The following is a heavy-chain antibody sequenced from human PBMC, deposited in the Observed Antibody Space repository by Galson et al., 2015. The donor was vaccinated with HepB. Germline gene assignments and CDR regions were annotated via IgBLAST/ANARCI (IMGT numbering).Heavy chain of an antibody. CDR2: IYYSGST. CDR1: GGSISSGDYY. V-gene: IGHV4-30-4*01. Sequence: TLSLTCTVSGGSISSGDYYWSWIRQPPGKGLEWIGYIYYSGSTYYNPSLKSRVTISVDKSKNQFSLKLSSVTAADTAVYYCARGGELRRYYYYYGMDVWGQGTTVTVSS. D-gene: IGHD3-16*01. CDR3: ARGGELRRYYYYYGMDV. J-gene: IGHJ6*02.